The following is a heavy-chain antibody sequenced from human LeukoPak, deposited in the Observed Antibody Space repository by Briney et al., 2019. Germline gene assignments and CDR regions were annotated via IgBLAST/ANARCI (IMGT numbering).Heavy chain of an antibody. D-gene: IGHD2-15*01. J-gene: IGHJ5*01. CDR2: ISGSGGST. CDR1: GFTFSSYA. CDR3: ARGGKYGCSGGSCYADS. V-gene: IGHV3-23*01. Sequence: PGGSLRLSCAASGFTFSSYAMSWVRQAPGKGLEWVSAISGSGGSTYYADSVKGRFTISRDNSKNTLYLQMNSLRAEDTAVYYCARGGKYGCSGGSCYADSWGQGTLVTVSS.